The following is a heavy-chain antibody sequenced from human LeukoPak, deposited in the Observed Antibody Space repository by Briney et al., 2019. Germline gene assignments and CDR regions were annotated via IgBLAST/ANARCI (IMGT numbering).Heavy chain of an antibody. D-gene: IGHD1-1*01. CDR3: ARDGYNWNDAGCDY. V-gene: IGHV3-21*06. CDR2: IISGGTYV. J-gene: IGHJ4*02. CDR1: GFTLSSYS. Sequence: GGSLRLSCAASGFTLSSYSMNWVRQAPGKGLEWVSSIISGGTYVYYADSVKGRFTISRDNAKNSLYLQMNSLRAEDTAVYYCARDGYNWNDAGCDYWGQGTLVTVSS.